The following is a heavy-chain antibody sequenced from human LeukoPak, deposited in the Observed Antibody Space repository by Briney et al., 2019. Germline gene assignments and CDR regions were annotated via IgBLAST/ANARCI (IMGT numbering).Heavy chain of an antibody. D-gene: IGHD3-22*01. CDR2: INAYNGDT. V-gene: IGHV1-18*01. J-gene: IGHJ4*02. CDR3: ARDEGSYYDYFDY. CDR1: GYTFTRYG. Sequence: ASVKVSCKASGYTFTRYGISCVRQVPGQGLEWMGWINAYNGDTNYAQKLQGRVTMTTDTSASTAYMELRSLRSDDTAVYYCARDEGSYYDYFDYWGQGTQVTVSS.